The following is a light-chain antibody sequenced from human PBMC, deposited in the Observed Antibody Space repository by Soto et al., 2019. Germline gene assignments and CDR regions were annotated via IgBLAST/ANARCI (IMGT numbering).Light chain of an antibody. J-gene: IGKJ5*01. V-gene: IGKV1-9*01. CDR1: QAISSY. Sequence: DIQLTQAPSFLSASAGDRVSITCRASQAISSYLAWYQQKPGRAPKLLIYAASTLQSGVPSRFSGSGSGTELTLTIASLQPEEFATYYCQKLNSFHITFGQVKRLEIK. CDR2: AAS. CDR3: QKLNSFHIT.